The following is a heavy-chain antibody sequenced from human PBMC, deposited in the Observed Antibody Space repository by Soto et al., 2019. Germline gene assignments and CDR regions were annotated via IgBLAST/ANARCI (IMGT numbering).Heavy chain of an antibody. J-gene: IGHJ5*02. CDR1: GGSIRRAGHY. CDR3: ARCGGFCPDCLCAAPVYP. D-gene: IGHD3-9*01. V-gene: IGHV4-31*03. CDR2: INHSGTT. Sequence: QVQLHESGPGLLTPSQTLSLTCTVSGGSIRRAGHYWRWIRQHPGKGLEWIGYINHSGTTFYNPSLTSRLTMSADTYEDQFSLGLTSVTAADTAVYFCARCGGFCPDCLCAAPVYPWGQGALVTVSS.